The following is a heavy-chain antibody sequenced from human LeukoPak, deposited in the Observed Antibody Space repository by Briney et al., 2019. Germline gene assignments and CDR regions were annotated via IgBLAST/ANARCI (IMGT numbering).Heavy chain of an antibody. Sequence: PGGSLRLSCAASGFTFSSYGMHWVRQAPGKGLEWVAFIRYDGSNKYYADSVKGRFTISRDNSKNTLYLQMNSLRAEDTAVYYCANPPYNDPGYFQHWGQGTLVTVSS. CDR3: ANPPYNDPGYFQH. CDR2: IRYDGSNK. D-gene: IGHD1-14*01. J-gene: IGHJ1*01. V-gene: IGHV3-30*02. CDR1: GFTFSSYG.